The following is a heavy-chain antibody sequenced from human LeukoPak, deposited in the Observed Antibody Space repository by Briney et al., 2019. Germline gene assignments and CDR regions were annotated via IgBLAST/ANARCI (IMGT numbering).Heavy chain of an antibody. J-gene: IGHJ4*02. D-gene: IGHD3-22*01. CDR2: IWYDGSNK. CDR1: GFTFSSYG. Sequence: TGRSLRLSCAASGFTFSSYGMHWDRQAPGKGLEWVAVIWYDGSNKYYADSVKGRFTISRDNSKNTLYLQMNSLRAEDTAVYYCASFHPGNGGGYYYDWGQGTLVTVSS. CDR3: ASFHPGNGGGYYYD. V-gene: IGHV3-33*01.